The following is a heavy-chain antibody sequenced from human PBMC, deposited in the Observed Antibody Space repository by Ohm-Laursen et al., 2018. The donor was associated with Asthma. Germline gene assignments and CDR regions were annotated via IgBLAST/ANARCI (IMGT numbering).Heavy chain of an antibody. J-gene: IGHJ4*02. V-gene: IGHV3-7*01. Sequence: SLRLSCTAAGFTFNKSWMSWVRQAPGKGLEWVAHINENGGEKFYVDSVKGRVTISRDNAKNSLYLQMNSLRAEDTAVYYCAREYNGDYDILTGSFDYWGQGTLVTVSS. CDR2: INENGGEK. CDR3: AREYNGDYDILTGSFDY. D-gene: IGHD3-9*01. CDR1: GFTFNKSW.